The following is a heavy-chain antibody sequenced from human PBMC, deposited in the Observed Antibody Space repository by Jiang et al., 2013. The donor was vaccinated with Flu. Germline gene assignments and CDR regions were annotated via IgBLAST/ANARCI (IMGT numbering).Heavy chain of an antibody. V-gene: IGHV4-39*01. CDR3: ARQGELWPGFFDY. J-gene: IGHJ4*02. D-gene: IGHD3-16*01. CDR2: IYYSGST. CDR1: GGSISSTNYY. Sequence: GLVKPSETLSLTCTVSGGSISSTNYYWGWIRQPPGKGLEWIGNIYYSGSTSYNPSLKSRVTISVDTSKNQFSLKLSSVTAADTAVYYCARQGELWPGFFDYWGQGTLVTVSS.